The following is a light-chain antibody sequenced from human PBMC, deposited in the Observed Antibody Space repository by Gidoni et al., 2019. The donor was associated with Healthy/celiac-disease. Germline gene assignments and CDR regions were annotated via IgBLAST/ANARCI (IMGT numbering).Light chain of an antibody. CDR2: KAS. CDR3: QKYKSYWT. CDR1: QSISSW. Sequence: DIQITQSPSTLSASVGDRVTITCRASQSISSWLAWYQQKPGKAPNLLIYKASSLESGVPSRFSGSGSGTEFTLTISSMQPDDFATYYCQKYKSYWTFGQGTKVEIK. V-gene: IGKV1-5*03. J-gene: IGKJ1*01.